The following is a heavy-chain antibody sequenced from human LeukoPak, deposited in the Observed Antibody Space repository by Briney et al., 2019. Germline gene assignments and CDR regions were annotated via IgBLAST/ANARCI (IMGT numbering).Heavy chain of an antibody. Sequence: ASVKVSCKASGYTFTGYYMHWVRQAPGQGLEWMGWINPNSGGTDYAQKFQGRVTMTRDTSISTAYMELSRLRSDDTAVYYCAKTPVKMTYYYDSSGYYGDHYFDYWGQGTLVTVSS. J-gene: IGHJ4*02. D-gene: IGHD3-22*01. V-gene: IGHV1-2*02. CDR2: INPNSGGT. CDR1: GYTFTGYY. CDR3: AKTPVKMTYYYDSSGYYGDHYFDY.